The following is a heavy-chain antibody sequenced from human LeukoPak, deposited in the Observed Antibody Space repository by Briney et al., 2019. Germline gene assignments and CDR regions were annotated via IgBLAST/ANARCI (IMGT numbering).Heavy chain of an antibody. CDR2: ISWNSGSI. J-gene: IGHJ4*02. CDR3: AKDVTLVVPAAMDY. D-gene: IGHD2-2*01. Sequence: GGSLRLSCAASGFTFDDYAMHWVRQAPGKGLEWVSGISWNSGSIVYADSVKGRFNISRDNAKNSLYLQMNSLRAEDTALYYCAKDVTLVVPAAMDYWGQGTLVTVSS. CDR1: GFTFDDYA. V-gene: IGHV3-9*01.